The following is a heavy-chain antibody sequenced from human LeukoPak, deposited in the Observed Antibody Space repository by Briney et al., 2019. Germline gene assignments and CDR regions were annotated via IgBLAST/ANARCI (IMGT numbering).Heavy chain of an antibody. CDR2: IYRGGST. Sequence: PRGSLTLSCAASGFTVSSNYMSWVRQAPGKGLEWVSVIYRGGSTYFADSVKGRFTISRDNSKNTLYLQMNSLRADDTAVYYCARGGVGSGYSMPGGVYWGQGTRVSVLS. CDR1: GFTVSSNY. D-gene: IGHD5-18*01. J-gene: IGHJ4*02. V-gene: IGHV3-66*01. CDR3: ARGGVGSGYSMPGGVY.